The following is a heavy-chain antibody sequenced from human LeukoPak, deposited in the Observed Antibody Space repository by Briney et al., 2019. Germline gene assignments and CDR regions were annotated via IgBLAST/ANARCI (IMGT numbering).Heavy chain of an antibody. CDR1: GYTFTSYG. D-gene: IGHD3-22*01. CDR3: ARGPWDYYDSSGYYDY. J-gene: IGHJ4*02. CDR2: ISPYNGNT. V-gene: IGHV1-18*01. Sequence: ASVKVSCKASGYTFTSYGISWVRQAPGQGLECMGWISPYNGNTNYAQKLQGRVTMTTDTSTSTAYMELRSLRSDDTAVYYCARGPWDYYDSSGYYDYWGQGTLVTVSS.